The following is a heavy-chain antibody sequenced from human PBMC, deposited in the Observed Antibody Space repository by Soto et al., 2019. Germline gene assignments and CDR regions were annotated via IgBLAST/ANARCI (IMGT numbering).Heavy chain of an antibody. J-gene: IGHJ3*02. Sequence: GESLKISCKGSGYSFTSYWIVWVRQMPGKGLEWMGIIYPGDSDTRYSPSFQGQVTISADKSISTAYLQWSSLKASDTAVYYCARGNYAITIFGVGPIPDAFDIWGQGTMVTVSS. CDR2: IYPGDSDT. V-gene: IGHV5-51*01. CDR1: GYSFTSYW. CDR3: ARGNYAITIFGVGPIPDAFDI. D-gene: IGHD3-3*01.